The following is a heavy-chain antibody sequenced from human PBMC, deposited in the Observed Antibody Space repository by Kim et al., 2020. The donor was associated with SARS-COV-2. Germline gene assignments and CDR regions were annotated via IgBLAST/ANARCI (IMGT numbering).Heavy chain of an antibody. V-gene: IGHV4-34*01. CDR2: INHSGST. CDR3: ARGRYYYDSSGYYYAFDY. CDR1: GGSFSGYY. Sequence: SETLSLTCAVYGGSFSGYYWSWIRQPPGKGLEWIGEINHSGSTNYNPSLKSRVTISVDTSKNQFSLKLSSVTAADTAVYYCARGRYYYDSSGYYYAFDYWGQGSLVTVSS. J-gene: IGHJ4*02. D-gene: IGHD3-22*01.